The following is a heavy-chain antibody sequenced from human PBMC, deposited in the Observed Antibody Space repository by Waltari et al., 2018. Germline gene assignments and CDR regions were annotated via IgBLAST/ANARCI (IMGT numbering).Heavy chain of an antibody. J-gene: IGHJ5*02. CDR1: GGSISSHY. CDR3: ARAGIAAEDWFDP. V-gene: IGHV4-59*11. Sequence: QVQLQESGPGLVKPSETLSLTCTVSGGSISSHYWSWIRQPPGKGLEWIGYIYYSGSTNYNPSLKSRVTISVDTSKNQFSLKLSSVTAADTAVYYCARAGIAAEDWFDPWGQGTLVTVSS. CDR2: IYYSGST. D-gene: IGHD6-13*01.